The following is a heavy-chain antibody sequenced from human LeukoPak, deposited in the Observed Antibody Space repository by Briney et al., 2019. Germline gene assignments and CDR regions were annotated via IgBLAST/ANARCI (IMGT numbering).Heavy chain of an antibody. CDR1: GGSISSSSYY. CDR3: ARHGVVVITTFADY. D-gene: IGHD3-22*01. J-gene: IGHJ4*02. Sequence: SETLSLTCTVSGGSISSSSYYWGWIRQPPGKGLVWIGSIYYSGSTYYNPSLKSRVTISVDTSKNQFSLKLSSVTAADTAVYYCARHGVVVITTFADYWGQGTLVTVSS. CDR2: IYYSGST. V-gene: IGHV4-39*01.